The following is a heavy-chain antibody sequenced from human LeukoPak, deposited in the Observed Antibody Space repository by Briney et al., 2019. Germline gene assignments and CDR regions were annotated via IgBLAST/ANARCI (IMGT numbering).Heavy chain of an antibody. CDR3: AIHGVYNWNDYAFDV. D-gene: IGHD1-1*01. CDR2: IYYSGST. V-gene: IGHV4-59*08. Sequence: MTSETLSLTCTVSGGSISGYFWSWIRQPPGKGLEWIGYIYYSGSTNYNPSLKSRVTISVGTSKNQFSLKLSSVTAADTAVYYCAIHGVYNWNDYAFDVWGQGTMVTVSS. CDR1: GGSISGYF. J-gene: IGHJ3*01.